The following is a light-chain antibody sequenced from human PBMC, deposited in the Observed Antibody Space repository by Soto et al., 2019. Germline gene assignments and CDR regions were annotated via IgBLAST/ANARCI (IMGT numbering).Light chain of an antibody. J-gene: IGKJ1*01. Sequence: DIVMTQSPDSLAVSLGERATINCKSSQSVLYSPNNKNYLASYQHKPGQPPKMLIYWASIRESGVPDRFSGSGSGTDFTLTISSLQSEDVAVYYCQQYYTNSWSFGQGTKVEIK. CDR1: QSVLYSPNNKNY. CDR3: QQYYTNSWS. V-gene: IGKV4-1*01. CDR2: WAS.